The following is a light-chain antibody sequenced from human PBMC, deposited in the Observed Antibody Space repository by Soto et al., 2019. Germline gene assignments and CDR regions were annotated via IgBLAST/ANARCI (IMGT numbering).Light chain of an antibody. Sequence: QSVLTQPASVSGSPGQSITISCTESSSDIGSYNLVSWYQQHPGKAPKLLIFESSRRPSGISNRFFGSRSGNTASLTISGLQPEDEADYYCSSYVGTTTFEVFGGGTKVTVL. V-gene: IGLV2-23*03. CDR1: SSDIGSYNL. J-gene: IGLJ3*02. CDR3: SSYVGTTTFEV. CDR2: ESS.